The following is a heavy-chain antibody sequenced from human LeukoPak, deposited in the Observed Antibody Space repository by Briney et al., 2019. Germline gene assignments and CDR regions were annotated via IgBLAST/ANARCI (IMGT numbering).Heavy chain of an antibody. V-gene: IGHV3-30-3*01. CDR1: GFTFSSYA. J-gene: IGHJ4*02. CDR3: ARDTGAARFDY. Sequence: PGRSLRLSCAASGFTFSSYAMHWVRQAPGKGLEWVAVISYDGSNKYYADSVKGRFTISRDNSKNTLYLQMNSLRAEDTAVYYCARDTGAARFDYWGQGTLVTVSS. CDR2: ISYDGSNK. D-gene: IGHD6-6*01.